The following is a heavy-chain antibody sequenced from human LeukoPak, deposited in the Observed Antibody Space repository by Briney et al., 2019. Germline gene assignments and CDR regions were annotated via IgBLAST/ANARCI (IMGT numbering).Heavy chain of an antibody. V-gene: IGHV3-30*02. J-gene: IGHJ5*02. CDR3: AKDNNGWTFDP. D-gene: IGHD6-19*01. CDR1: GFTFRSYG. Sequence: GGSLRLSCGASGFTFRSYGMHWVRQAPGKGLEWVAFIHSGGNNKYYADSVKGRFTVSRDNSKNTLYLQMNSLRGEDTAVYYCAKDNNGWTFDPWGQGTLVTVSS. CDR2: IHSGGNNK.